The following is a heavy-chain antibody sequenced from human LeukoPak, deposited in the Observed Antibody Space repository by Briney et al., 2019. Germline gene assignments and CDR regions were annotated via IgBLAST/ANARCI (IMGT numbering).Heavy chain of an antibody. V-gene: IGHV1-18*04. CDR2: ISAYNGNT. D-gene: IGHD5-18*01. CDR1: DSTFTSYG. Sequence: ASVRVSCKASDSTFTSYGISWVRQAPGQGLEWMGWISAYNGNTNYAQKLQGRVTMTTDTSTSTAYMELRSLRSDDTAVYYCTRAMRIQLREDYWGQGTLVTVSS. J-gene: IGHJ4*02. CDR3: TRAMRIQLREDY.